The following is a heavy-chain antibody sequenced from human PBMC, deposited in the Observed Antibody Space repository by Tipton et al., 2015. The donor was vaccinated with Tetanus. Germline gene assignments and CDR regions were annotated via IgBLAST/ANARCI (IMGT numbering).Heavy chain of an antibody. CDR3: ASRGYSGRRQIEDY. CDR1: GGSITKDY. J-gene: IGHJ4*02. V-gene: IGHV4-59*01. D-gene: IGHD5-12*01. Sequence: TLSLTCNVSGGSITKDYWSWIRQSPGKTLEWIGYISHSGSPNYNPSLKSRATVSLDTSKNQFSLKLTSVTAADTAVYYCASRGYSGRRQIEDYWGQGTLVTVSS. CDR2: ISHSGSP.